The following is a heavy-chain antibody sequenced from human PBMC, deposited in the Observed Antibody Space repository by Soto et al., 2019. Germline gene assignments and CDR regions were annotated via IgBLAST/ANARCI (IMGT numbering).Heavy chain of an antibody. CDR3: ARDLLQRDLDP. CDR1: GFTFSSYG. Sequence: QVQLMESGGGVVQPGRSLRLSCAASGFTFSSYGIHWVRQAPGKGLVWVAVSWYDGSNNHFADSVKGRFTISRDNSKNTLYLQMNTLGAGDTAVYYCARDLLQRDLDPWGQGAVVIVSS. J-gene: IGHJ5*02. V-gene: IGHV3-33*01. CDR2: SWYDGSNN.